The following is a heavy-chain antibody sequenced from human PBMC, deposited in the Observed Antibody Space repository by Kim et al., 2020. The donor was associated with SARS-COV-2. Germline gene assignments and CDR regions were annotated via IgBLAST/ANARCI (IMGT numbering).Heavy chain of an antibody. J-gene: IGHJ5*01. V-gene: IGHV4-59*13. D-gene: IGHD6-19*01. Sequence: SETLSLTCTVSGGSISTYYFTWIRHSPGKGLEWIGHISNSGSTNFNPSLKSRVSISSDTSKNQFSLRLTSVTAADTAVYYCAGGSGWLTDAWGHGSLVTVSS. CDR1: GGSISTYY. CDR2: ISNSGST. CDR3: AGGSGWLTDA.